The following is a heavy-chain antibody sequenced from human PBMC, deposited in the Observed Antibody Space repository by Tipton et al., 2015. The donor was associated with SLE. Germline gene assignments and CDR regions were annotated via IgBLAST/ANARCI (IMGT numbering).Heavy chain of an antibody. CDR3: ARDIPPRLLWFGEFFDY. CDR2: IYHSGST. J-gene: IGHJ4*02. D-gene: IGHD3-10*01. CDR1: GGSISSGGYS. Sequence: TLSLTCTVSGGSISSGGYSWSWIRQPPGKGLEWIGYIYHSGSTYYNPSLKSRVTISVDRSKNQFSLKLSSVTAADTAVYYCARDIPPRLLWFGEFFDYWGQGTLVTVSS. V-gene: IGHV4-30-2*01.